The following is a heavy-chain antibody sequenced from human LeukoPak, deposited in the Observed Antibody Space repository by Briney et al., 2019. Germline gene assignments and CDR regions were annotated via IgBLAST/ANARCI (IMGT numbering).Heavy chain of an antibody. CDR1: GFTFSSYW. CDR3: ARDLMYYYDSSGYE. Sequence: GGSLRLSCAASGFTFSSYWMSWVRQAPGKGLEWVANIKQDGSEKYYVDSVKGRFTISRDNAKNSLYLQMNSLRAEDTAVYYRARDLMYYYDSSGYEWGQGTLVTVSS. D-gene: IGHD3-22*01. CDR2: IKQDGSEK. J-gene: IGHJ4*02. V-gene: IGHV3-7*01.